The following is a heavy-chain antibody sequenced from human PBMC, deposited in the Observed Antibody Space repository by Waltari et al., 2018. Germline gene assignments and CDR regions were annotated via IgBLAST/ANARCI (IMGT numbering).Heavy chain of an antibody. V-gene: IGHV1-8*01. Sequence: QVQLVQSGAEVKKPGASVKVSCKASGYTFTSYDINWVRQATGQGLEWRGWKNPNRGNTGYAQKFQGRGTMTRNTSISTAYMELSSLRSEDTAVYDCARPPLSYGGMDVWGQGTTVTVSS. CDR2: KNPNRGNT. CDR3: ARPPLSYGGMDV. CDR1: GYTFTSYD. J-gene: IGHJ6*02. D-gene: IGHD1-26*01.